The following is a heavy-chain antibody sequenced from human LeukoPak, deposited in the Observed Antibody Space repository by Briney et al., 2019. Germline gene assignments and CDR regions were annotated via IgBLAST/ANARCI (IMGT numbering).Heavy chain of an antibody. Sequence: SETLSLTCTVSGGSISSYYWSWIRQPPGKGLEWIGYIYYSGSTNYNPSLKSRVTISVDTSKNQFSLKLSSVTAADTAVYYCARDGLLWFGEFSGFDYWGQGTLVTVSS. V-gene: IGHV4-59*01. J-gene: IGHJ4*02. D-gene: IGHD3-10*01. CDR3: ARDGLLWFGEFSGFDY. CDR2: IYYSGST. CDR1: GGSISSYY.